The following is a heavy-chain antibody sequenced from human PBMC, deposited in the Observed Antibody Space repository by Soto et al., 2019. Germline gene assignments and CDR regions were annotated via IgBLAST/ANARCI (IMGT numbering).Heavy chain of an antibody. Sequence: VGSLRLSCAASGFTFSSYGMHWVRQAPGKGLEWVAVISYDGSNKYYADSVKGRFTISRDNSKNTLYLQMNSLRAEDTAVYYCAKDRGSSYYYGMDVWGQGTTVTVSS. J-gene: IGHJ6*02. CDR3: AKDRGSSYYYGMDV. V-gene: IGHV3-30*18. CDR1: GFTFSSYG. D-gene: IGHD6-6*01. CDR2: ISYDGSNK.